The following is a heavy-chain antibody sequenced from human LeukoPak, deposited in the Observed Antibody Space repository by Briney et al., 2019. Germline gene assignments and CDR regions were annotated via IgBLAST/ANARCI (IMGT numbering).Heavy chain of an antibody. J-gene: IGHJ4*02. CDR2: IIPIFGTA. CDR3: ARSTLGYDFWSGYYFFDY. Sequence: ASVTVSCKASGYTFSRYAVNWVRQAPGQGLEWMGWIIPIFGTANYAQKFQGRVTITADKSTSTAYMELSSLRSEDTAVYYCARSTLGYDFWSGYYFFDYWGQGTLVTVSS. D-gene: IGHD3-3*01. V-gene: IGHV1-69*06. CDR1: GYTFSRYA.